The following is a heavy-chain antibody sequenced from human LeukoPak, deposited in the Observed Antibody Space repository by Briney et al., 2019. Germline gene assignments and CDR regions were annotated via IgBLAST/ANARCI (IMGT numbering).Heavy chain of an antibody. D-gene: IGHD3-22*01. CDR2: IYYSGST. V-gene: IGHV4-30-4*01. J-gene: IGHJ5*02. CDR1: GGSISSGDYY. CDR3: ARDYYDSSGYYSP. Sequence: SETLSLTCTVSGGSISSGDYYWSWIRQPPGKGLEWIGYIYYSGSTYYNPSLKSRVTISVDTSKNQFSLKLSSVTAADTAVYYCARDYYDSSGYYSPWGQGTLVTVSS.